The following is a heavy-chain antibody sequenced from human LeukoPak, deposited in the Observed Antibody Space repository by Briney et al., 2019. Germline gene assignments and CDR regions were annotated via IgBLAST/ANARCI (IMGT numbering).Heavy chain of an antibody. CDR1: GYTFTSYG. J-gene: IGHJ3*02. V-gene: IGHV1-18*01. CDR3: ARTYYYGSGSPIDRRGGAFDI. D-gene: IGHD3-10*01. CDR2: ISAYNGNT. Sequence: GASVKVSCKASGYTFTSYGISWVRQAPGQGLEWMGWISAYNGNTNYAQKLQGRVTMTTDTSTSTAYMELRSLRSDDTAVYYCARTYYYGSGSPIDRRGGAFDIWGQGTMVTVSS.